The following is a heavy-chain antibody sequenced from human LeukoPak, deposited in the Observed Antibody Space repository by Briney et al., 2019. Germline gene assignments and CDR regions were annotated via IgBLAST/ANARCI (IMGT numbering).Heavy chain of an antibody. Sequence: GGSLRLSCAASGFTFSSYAMSWVRQAPGKGLEWVSAISGSGGSTYYADSVKGRFTISRDNSKNTLYLQMNSLGAEDTAVYYCAKATPTYYYDSSDDYFDYWGQGTLVTVSS. CDR2: ISGSGGST. V-gene: IGHV3-23*01. CDR3: AKATPTYYYDSSDDYFDY. D-gene: IGHD3-22*01. J-gene: IGHJ4*02. CDR1: GFTFSSYA.